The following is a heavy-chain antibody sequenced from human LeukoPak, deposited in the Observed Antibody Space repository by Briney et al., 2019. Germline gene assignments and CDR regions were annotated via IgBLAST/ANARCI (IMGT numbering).Heavy chain of an antibody. J-gene: IGHJ4*02. CDR1: GSISSYY. V-gene: IGHV4-4*09. CDR3: ARGLGSVRALQFDY. Sequence: SETLSLTCTVSGSISSYYWSWIRQPPGKGLEWIGYIYTSGSTNYNPSLKSRVTISVDTSKNQFSLKLSSVTAADTAVYYCARGLGSVRALQFDYWGQGTLVTVSS. CDR2: IYTSGST. D-gene: IGHD3-10*02.